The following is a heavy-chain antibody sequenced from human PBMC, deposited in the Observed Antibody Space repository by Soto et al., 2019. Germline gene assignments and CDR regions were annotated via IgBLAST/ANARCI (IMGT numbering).Heavy chain of an antibody. D-gene: IGHD3-9*01. Sequence: SGGSLRLSCAASGFTFSSYAMSWLRQAPGKGLEWVSAISGSGGSTYYADSVKGRFTIPRDNSKNKLYLQMNSLRAEDTAVYYCAKVEEYYDILTGYGYWGQGTLVTVSS. J-gene: IGHJ4*02. CDR3: AKVEEYYDILTGYGY. V-gene: IGHV3-23*01. CDR1: GFTFSSYA. CDR2: ISGSGGST.